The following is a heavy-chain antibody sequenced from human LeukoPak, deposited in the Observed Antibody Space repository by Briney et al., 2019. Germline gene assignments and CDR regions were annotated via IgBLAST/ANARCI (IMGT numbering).Heavy chain of an antibody. V-gene: IGHV4-38-2*02. Sequence: SETLSLTCTVSGYSISSGYYWGWIRQPPGKGLEWIGSIYHSGSTYYNPSLKSRVTISVDTSKNQFSLKLSSVTAADTAVYYCASDILTGYYTPHFDYWGQGTLVTVSS. J-gene: IGHJ4*02. CDR2: IYHSGST. CDR1: GYSISSGYY. D-gene: IGHD3-9*01. CDR3: ASDILTGYYTPHFDY.